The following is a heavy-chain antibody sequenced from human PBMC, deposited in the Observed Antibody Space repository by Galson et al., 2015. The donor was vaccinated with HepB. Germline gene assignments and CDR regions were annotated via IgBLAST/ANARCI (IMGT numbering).Heavy chain of an antibody. Sequence: SLRLSCAASGFSFSNLVLHWVRQAPGKGLEWVAGISVDGRYEHCGDSVKGRFSISREHSENTLYLQLNSLRGDDTALYFCARGVYGSGRCGVFEVWGQGTMVIVSS. CDR2: ISVDGRYE. V-gene: IGHV3-30*03. CDR1: GFSFSNLV. CDR3: ARGVYGSGRCGVFEV. D-gene: IGHD6-19*01. J-gene: IGHJ3*01.